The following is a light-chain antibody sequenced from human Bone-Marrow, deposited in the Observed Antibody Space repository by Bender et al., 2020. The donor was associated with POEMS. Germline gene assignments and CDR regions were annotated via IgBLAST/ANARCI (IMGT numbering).Light chain of an antibody. V-gene: IGLV1-44*01. CDR2: SNN. Sequence: QSVLTQPPSASGTPGQSVTISCSGTSSNFGNNAATWYQHVPGTAPKLLIYSNNQRPSGVPDRFSASTSGTSASLAISGLHSDDEADYYCSSWDDSLNGWVFGGGTKLTVL. CDR1: SSNFGNNA. CDR3: SSWDDSLNGWV. J-gene: IGLJ3*02.